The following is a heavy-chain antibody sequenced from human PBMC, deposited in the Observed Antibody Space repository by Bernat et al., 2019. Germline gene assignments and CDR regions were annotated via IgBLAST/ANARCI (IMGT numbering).Heavy chain of an antibody. CDR2: ISGSGAST. V-gene: IGHV3-23*01. CDR3: AKYIDSMTTLDY. Sequence: EVQLLESGGGLVQPGGSLRLSCAASGFTFSSYAMSWVRQAPGKGLQWVSAISGSGASTYYADSVKGRFTISRDNSKNTLYLQMNSLRAEDTAVYFCAKYIDSMTTLDYWGQGTLVTVSS. CDR1: GFTFSSYA. D-gene: IGHD4-11*01. J-gene: IGHJ4*02.